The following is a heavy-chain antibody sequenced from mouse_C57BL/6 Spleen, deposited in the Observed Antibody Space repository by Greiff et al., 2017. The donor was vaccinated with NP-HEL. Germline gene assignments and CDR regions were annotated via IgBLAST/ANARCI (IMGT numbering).Heavy chain of an antibody. CDR2: IDPSDSET. J-gene: IGHJ1*03. Sequence: QVQLKQSGAELVRPGTSVKVSCKASGYAFTNYLIEWVKQRPIQGLEWIGNIDPSDSETHYNQKFKDKATLTVDKSSSTAYMQLSSLTSEDSAVYYCARSPLPYFDVWGTGTTVTVSS. CDR1: GYAFTNYL. CDR3: ARSPLPYFDV. V-gene: IGHV1-52*01.